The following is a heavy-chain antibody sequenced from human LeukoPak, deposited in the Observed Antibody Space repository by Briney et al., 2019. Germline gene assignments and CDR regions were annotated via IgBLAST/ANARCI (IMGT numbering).Heavy chain of an antibody. D-gene: IGHD4-17*01. J-gene: IGHJ4*02. CDR3: ARETVHC. V-gene: IGHV3-48*03. CDR2: IGRGYGIT. Sequence: PGGSLRLSCAASGFTFSNYEFNWVRQAPGKGLEWVSYIGRGYGITYYADSVKGRFTVSRDDAKNSVYLQMNSLRADDTALYYCARETVHCWGQGILVTVSS. CDR1: GFTFSNYE.